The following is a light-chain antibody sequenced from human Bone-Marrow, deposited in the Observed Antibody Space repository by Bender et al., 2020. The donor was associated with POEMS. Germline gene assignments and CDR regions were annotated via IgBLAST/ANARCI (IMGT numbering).Light chain of an antibody. CDR1: SRDVGGFNY. V-gene: IGLV2-8*01. CDR3: SSYAGSNNYV. J-gene: IGLJ1*01. CDR2: EVS. Sequence: QSALTQPPSASGSPGESVTISCTGTSRDVGGFNYVSWYQQHPGKAPRLIIYEVSKRPSGVPDRFSGSKSANTASLTVSGLQADDEADYYCSSYAGSNNYVFGTGTKVTVL.